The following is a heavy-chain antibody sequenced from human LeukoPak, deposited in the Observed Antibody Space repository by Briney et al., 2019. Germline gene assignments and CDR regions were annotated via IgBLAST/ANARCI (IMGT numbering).Heavy chain of an antibody. D-gene: IGHD2-2*01. CDR1: GFTFSSYS. V-gene: IGHV4-34*01. Sequence: GSLRLSCAASGFTFSSYSMNWIRQPPGKGLEWIGEINHSGSTNYNPSLKSRVTISVDTSKNQFSLKLSSVTAADTAVYYCARGPHRVVVPAAPPNWFDPWGQGTLVTVSS. J-gene: IGHJ5*02. CDR3: ARGPHRVVVPAAPPNWFDP. CDR2: INHSGST.